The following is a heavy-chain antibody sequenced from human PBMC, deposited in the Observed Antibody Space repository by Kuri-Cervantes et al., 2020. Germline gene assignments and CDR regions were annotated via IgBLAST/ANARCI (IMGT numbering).Heavy chain of an antibody. CDR1: GFTFSDYY. J-gene: IGHJ4*02. Sequence: GGSLRLSCAASGFTFSDYYMSWFRQAPGKGLEWVGFIRSKAYGGTTEYAASVKGRFTISRDDSKSIAYLQMNSLKTEDTAVYYCTRDASWFGESILHYFDYWGQGTLVTVSS. V-gene: IGHV3-49*03. CDR3: TRDASWFGESILHYFDY. D-gene: IGHD3-10*01. CDR2: IRSKAYGGTT.